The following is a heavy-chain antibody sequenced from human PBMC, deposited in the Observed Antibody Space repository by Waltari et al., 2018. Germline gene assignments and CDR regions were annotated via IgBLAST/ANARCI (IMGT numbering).Heavy chain of an antibody. J-gene: IGHJ6*02. CDR3: ARGRTVGMDV. CDR2: INHSGST. Sequence: QVQLQQWGAGLLKPSETLSLTCAVYGGSFSGYYWSWIRQPPGKGLEWIGEINHSGSTNYNPSLKSRVTTSVDTSKNQFSLKLSSVTAADTAVYYCARGRTVGMDVWGQGTTVTVSS. V-gene: IGHV4-34*01. D-gene: IGHD2-21*02. CDR1: GGSFSGYY.